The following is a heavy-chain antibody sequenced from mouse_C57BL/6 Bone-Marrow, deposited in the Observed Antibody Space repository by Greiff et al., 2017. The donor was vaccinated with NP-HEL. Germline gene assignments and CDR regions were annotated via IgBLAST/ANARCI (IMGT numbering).Heavy chain of an antibody. CDR3: ATSLLLLFDY. CDR2: ISDGGSYT. CDR1: GFTFSSYA. V-gene: IGHV5-4*03. D-gene: IGHD2-10*01. Sequence: EVKVVESGGGLVKPGGSLKLSCAASGFTFSSYAMSWVRQTPEKRLEWVATISDGGSYTYYTDNVKGRFTISRDNAKNILYLQMSPLKSEDTALYSCATSLLLLFDYWGQGTTLTVSS. J-gene: IGHJ2*01.